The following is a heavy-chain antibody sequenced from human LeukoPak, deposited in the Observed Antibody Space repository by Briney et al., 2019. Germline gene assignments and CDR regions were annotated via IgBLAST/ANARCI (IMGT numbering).Heavy chain of an antibody. CDR3: ARGASRFFDY. J-gene: IGHJ4*02. CDR1: GYTFTTYD. CDR2: MNPNSGNT. Sequence: ASVKVSCKASGYTFTTYDINWVRQAPGQGLEWMGWMNPNSGNTDLVQKFQGRVTFTRDTTMRTAYMELSSLRSDDTAVYFCARGASRFFDYWGQGTLVTVSS. V-gene: IGHV1-8*03.